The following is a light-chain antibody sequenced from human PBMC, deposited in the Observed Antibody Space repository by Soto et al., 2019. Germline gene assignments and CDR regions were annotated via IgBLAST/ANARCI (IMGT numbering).Light chain of an antibody. CDR2: DVT. CDR1: RNDIGSFRF. CDR3: CSYAGRSTFGV. V-gene: IGLV2-11*01. Sequence: QSVLPQPASVSGSPGQSITISCTGSRNDIGSFRFVSWYQQHPGKAPKLMIYDVTKRPSGVPDRFSGSKSGNTASLTISGLQAEDEADYYCCSYAGRSTFGVFGTGTKV. J-gene: IGLJ1*01.